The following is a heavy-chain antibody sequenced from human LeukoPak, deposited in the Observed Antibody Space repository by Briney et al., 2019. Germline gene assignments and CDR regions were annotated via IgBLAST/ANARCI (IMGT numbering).Heavy chain of an antibody. D-gene: IGHD6-13*01. CDR2: IYYSGST. Sequence: SETLSLTCTVPGSSISSSSYYWGWIRQPPGKGLEWIGSIYYSGSTYYNPSLKSRVTISVDTSKNQFSLKLSSVTAADTAVYYCARDLAYSSRFPAEPFDYWGQGTLVTVSS. J-gene: IGHJ4*02. CDR3: ARDLAYSSRFPAEPFDY. V-gene: IGHV4-39*07. CDR1: GSSISSSSYY.